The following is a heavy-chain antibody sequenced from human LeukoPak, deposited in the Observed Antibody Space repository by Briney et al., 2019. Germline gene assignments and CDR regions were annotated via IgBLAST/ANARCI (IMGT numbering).Heavy chain of an antibody. Sequence: GGSLRLSCAASGFTFSSYSMNWVRQAPGKGLEWVSSISSSSSYIYYADSVKGRFTISRDNAKNSLYLQMNSLRAEDTAVYYCARAGLLKYFDYWGQGTLLTVSS. CDR2: ISSSSSYI. J-gene: IGHJ4*02. V-gene: IGHV3-21*01. CDR3: ARAGLLKYFDY. CDR1: GFTFSSYS.